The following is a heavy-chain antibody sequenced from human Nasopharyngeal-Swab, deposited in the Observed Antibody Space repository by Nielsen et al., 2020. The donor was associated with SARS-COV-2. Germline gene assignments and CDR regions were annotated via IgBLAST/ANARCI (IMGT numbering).Heavy chain of an antibody. CDR3: ARRGYGDSNWFDP. J-gene: IGHJ5*02. Sequence: RQAPGKGLEWIGSIYDSGSTSYNPSLKRRVTISVDTSKNHFSLKRTSVTAADTAVYYCARRGYGDSNWFDPWGQGTLVTVSS. D-gene: IGHD4-17*01. V-gene: IGHV4-39*01. CDR2: IYDSGST.